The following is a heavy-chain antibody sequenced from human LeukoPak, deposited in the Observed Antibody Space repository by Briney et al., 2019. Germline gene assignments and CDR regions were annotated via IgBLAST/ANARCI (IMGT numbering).Heavy chain of an antibody. Sequence: SETLSLTCTASGGSISSYYWSWIRQPPGKGLEWIGYIYYSGGTNYNPSLKSRVTISVDTSKNQFSLKLSSVTAADTAVYYCARGYYLPKTAEVGTTALFDYWGQGTLVTVPS. D-gene: IGHD1-1*01. CDR3: ARGYYLPKTAEVGTTALFDY. V-gene: IGHV4-59*01. CDR2: IYYSGGT. J-gene: IGHJ4*02. CDR1: GGSISSYY.